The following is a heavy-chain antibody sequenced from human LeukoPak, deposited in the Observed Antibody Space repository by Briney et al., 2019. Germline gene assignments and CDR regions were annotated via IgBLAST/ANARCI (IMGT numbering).Heavy chain of an antibody. Sequence: LPGGSLRLSCAASGFTFSSYWMSWVRQAPGKGLECVANIKQDGSEKYYVDSVKGRFTISRDNAKNSLYLQMNSLRAEDTAVYYCARGTSYYPEYYYYGMDVWGQGTTVTVSS. V-gene: IGHV3-7*01. J-gene: IGHJ6*02. CDR2: IKQDGSEK. CDR3: ARGTSYYPEYYYYGMDV. CDR1: GFTFSSYW. D-gene: IGHD3-10*01.